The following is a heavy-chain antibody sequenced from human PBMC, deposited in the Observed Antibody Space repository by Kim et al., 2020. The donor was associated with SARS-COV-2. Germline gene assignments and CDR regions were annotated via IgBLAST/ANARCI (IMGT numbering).Heavy chain of an antibody. V-gene: IGHV1-3*01. CDR3: ARGNPLDY. CDR2: INVGNGDT. CDR1: GYTFTTFD. Sequence: ASVKVSCKASGYTFTTFDIHWVRQAPGPRLEWMGRINVGNGDTIYSQRFQGRVTFARDTSASTAYMDLSSLTSEDTTVYYCARGNPLDYWGQGTLVTVSS. J-gene: IGHJ4*02.